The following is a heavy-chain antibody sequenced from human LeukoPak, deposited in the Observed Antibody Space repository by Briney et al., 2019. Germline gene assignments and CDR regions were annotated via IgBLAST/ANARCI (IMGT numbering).Heavy chain of an antibody. CDR3: ARAALSLVWFDP. J-gene: IGHJ5*02. V-gene: IGHV4-31*03. Sequence: SQTLSLTCTVSGGSISSGGYYWSWIRQHLGKGLEWIGYIYYSGSTYYNPSLKSRVTISVDASKNQFSLKLSSVTAADTAVYYCARAALSLVWFDPWGQGTLVTVSS. CDR2: IYYSGST. D-gene: IGHD2/OR15-2a*01. CDR1: GGSISSGGYY.